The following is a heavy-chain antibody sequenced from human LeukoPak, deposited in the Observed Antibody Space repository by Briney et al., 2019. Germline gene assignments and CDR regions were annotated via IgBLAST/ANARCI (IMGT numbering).Heavy chain of an antibody. CDR2: IYYSGST. CDR3: ARRVEYFAAFDI. CDR1: GGSISSYY. D-gene: IGHD3-9*01. Sequence: SETLSLTCTVSGGSISSYYWSWIRQPPGKGLEWVGYIYYSGSTNYNPSLKSRVTISVDTSKNQFSLKLSSVTAADTAVYYCARRVEYFAAFDIWGQGTMVTVSS. J-gene: IGHJ3*02. V-gene: IGHV4-59*08.